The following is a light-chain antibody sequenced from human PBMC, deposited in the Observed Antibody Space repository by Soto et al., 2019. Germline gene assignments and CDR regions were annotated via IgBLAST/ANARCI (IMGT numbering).Light chain of an antibody. CDR3: QQRVNWTPT. CDR2: DAS. V-gene: IGKV3-11*01. Sequence: VLPQSPARLSLSPGERATLSCRAGQSVSDYLAWYQQKPGQPPMLLLFDASNRATGLPDRVSAGGSGTDFALIISSIEPEDFAVYYCQQRVNWTPTFGGGTKVEI. J-gene: IGKJ4*01. CDR1: QSVSDY.